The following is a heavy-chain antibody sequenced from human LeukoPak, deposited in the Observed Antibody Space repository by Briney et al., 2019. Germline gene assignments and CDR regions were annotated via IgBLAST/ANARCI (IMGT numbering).Heavy chain of an antibody. Sequence: GGSLRLSCAASGFTFSSYEMNWVRQAPGKGLEWASYISSSGSTIYYADSVKGRFTISRDNAKSSLYLQMNSLRAEDTAVYYCARELVGATLDYWGQGTLVTVSS. J-gene: IGHJ4*02. CDR3: ARELVGATLDY. D-gene: IGHD1-26*01. CDR2: ISSSGSTI. CDR1: GFTFSSYE. V-gene: IGHV3-48*03.